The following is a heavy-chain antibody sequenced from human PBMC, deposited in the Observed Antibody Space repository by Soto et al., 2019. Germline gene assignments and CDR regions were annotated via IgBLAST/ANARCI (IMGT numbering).Heavy chain of an antibody. CDR2: IDLDTRNT. Sequence: QVQLVQSGSEVKKPGASVTVSCKASGHTFTGHHMHWVRQAPGQGLEWMGDIDLDTRNTRYAQKFQGRVTTTRDTAIATADMDLSGLRPDDTAVYYCGLEPTGTGGFDYWGQGTLVTVSS. J-gene: IGHJ4*02. D-gene: IGHD1-1*01. CDR1: GHTFTGHH. CDR3: GLEPTGTGGFDY. V-gene: IGHV1-2*02.